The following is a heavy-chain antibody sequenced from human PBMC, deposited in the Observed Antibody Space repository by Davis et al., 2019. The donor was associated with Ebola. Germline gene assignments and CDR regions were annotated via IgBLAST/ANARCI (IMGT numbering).Heavy chain of an antibody. V-gene: IGHV3-23*01. CDR2: ISGSGGST. Sequence: PGGSLRLSCAASGFTFSSYAMSWVRQAPGKGLEWVSAISGSGGSTYYADSVKGRFTISRDNSKNTLYLQMNSLRAEDTAVYYCAKDRGGYCSSTSCYGISGYFDYWGQGTLVTVSS. CDR1: GFTFSSYA. CDR3: AKDRGGYCSSTSCYGISGYFDY. J-gene: IGHJ4*02. D-gene: IGHD2-2*01.